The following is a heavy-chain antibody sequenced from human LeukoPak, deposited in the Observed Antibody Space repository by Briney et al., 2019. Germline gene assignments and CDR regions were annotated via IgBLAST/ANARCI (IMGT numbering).Heavy chain of an antibody. CDR1: GGPFSGYF. J-gene: IGHJ4*02. Sequence: SETLSLTCAVSGGPFSGYFWSWIRQSSGKGLEWIGEIHNSGTTNYNPSLNSRVTISEDTSKNQFYLNLSSATAADTAVYYCARRYYYNLGSFPFDFWGQGTLVTVSS. V-gene: IGHV4-34*01. CDR3: ARRYYYNLGSFPFDF. D-gene: IGHD3-10*01. CDR2: IHNSGTT.